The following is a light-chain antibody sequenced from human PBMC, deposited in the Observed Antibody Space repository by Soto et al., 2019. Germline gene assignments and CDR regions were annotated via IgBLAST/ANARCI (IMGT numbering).Light chain of an antibody. CDR3: QQTHSFPIT. V-gene: IGKV1-39*01. CDR2: AAS. CDR1: QSISNH. J-gene: IGKJ5*01. Sequence: DIQMTQSPSSLSASVEDRVIIACRASQSISNHLNWYQQKPGKAPKLLIFAASSLQSGVLSRFSGSGSGTDFTLTISSLQPEDFAIYYCQQTHSFPITFGQGTRLEIK.